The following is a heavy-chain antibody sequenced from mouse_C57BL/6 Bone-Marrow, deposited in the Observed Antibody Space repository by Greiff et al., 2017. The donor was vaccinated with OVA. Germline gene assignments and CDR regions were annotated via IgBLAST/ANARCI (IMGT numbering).Heavy chain of an antibody. V-gene: IGHV1-42*01. CDR1: GYSFTGYY. CDR3: ARSRGGTAQATSWFAY. CDR2: INPSTGGT. Sequence: EVQLQESGPELVKPGASVKISCKASGYSFTGYYMNWVKQSPEKSLEWIGEINPSTGGTTYNQKFKAKATLTVDKSSSTAYMQLKSLTSEDSAVYYCARSRGGTAQATSWFAYWGQGTLVTVSA. D-gene: IGHD3-2*02. J-gene: IGHJ3*01.